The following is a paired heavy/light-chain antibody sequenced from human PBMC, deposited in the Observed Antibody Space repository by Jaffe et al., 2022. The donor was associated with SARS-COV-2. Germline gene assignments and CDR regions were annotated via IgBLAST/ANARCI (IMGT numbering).Light chain of an antibody. CDR1: QSVLYSSNNRNY. CDR3: QQDLNLPLT. Sequence: DFVMTQSPESLAVSLGDRATINCKSSQSVLYSSNNRNYLSWFQQKPGQPPKLLIYWASTRESGVPDRFSGSGSGTDFTLTISSLQAEDVAVYYCQQDLNLPLTFGGGTKVEIK. V-gene: IGKV4-1*01. J-gene: IGKJ4*01. CDR2: WAS.
Heavy chain of an antibody. CDR3: ARHISFQTSQKRGFDY. CDR2: MDHSGST. CDR1: GGSISSSSFY. Sequence: QLQLQESGPGLVKPSETLSLTCTVSGGSISSSSFYWGWIRQPPGKGLEWIGSMDHSGSTYYNPSLKSRVTISRDTSKNQFSLKLNSVTAADTAVYYCARHISFQTSQKRGFDYWGQGTLVTVSS. J-gene: IGHJ4*02. V-gene: IGHV4-39*01. D-gene: IGHD3-10*01.